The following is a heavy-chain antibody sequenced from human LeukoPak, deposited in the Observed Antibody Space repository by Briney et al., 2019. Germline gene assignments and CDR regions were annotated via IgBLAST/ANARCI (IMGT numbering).Heavy chain of an antibody. D-gene: IGHD6-19*01. J-gene: IGHJ4*02. Sequence: GGSLRLSCAASGFTFSSYSMNWVRQAPGKGLEWVSYISSSSSTIYYADSVKGRFTISRDNAKNSLYLQMNSLRAEDTAGYYCARDGFEAGDLNGYWGQGTLVTVSS. V-gene: IGHV3-48*04. CDR1: GFTFSSYS. CDR3: ARDGFEAGDLNGY. CDR2: ISSSSSTI.